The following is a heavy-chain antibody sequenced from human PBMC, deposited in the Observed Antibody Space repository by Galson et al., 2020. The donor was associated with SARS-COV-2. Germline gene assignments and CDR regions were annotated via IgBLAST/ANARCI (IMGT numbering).Heavy chain of an antibody. Sequence: SETLSLTCAVYGGSFGGYYWTWIRQPPGKGLEWIGEINHSGSTKYNPSLKNRVTISIDTSKNQFSLKLSSVNAADAAVYYCARALRDVNMIWVVLGYYCYMDVWGKGTTVTISS. D-gene: IGHD2-15*01. CDR1: GGSFGGYY. V-gene: IGHV4-34*01. CDR2: INHSGST. CDR3: ARALRDVNMIWVVLGYYCYMDV. J-gene: IGHJ6*03.